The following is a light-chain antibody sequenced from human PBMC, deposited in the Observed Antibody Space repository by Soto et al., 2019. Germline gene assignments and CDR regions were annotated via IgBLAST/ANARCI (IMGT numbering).Light chain of an antibody. J-gene: IGLJ1*01. CDR1: SSNIGNNY. Sequence: QSVLTQPPSVSAAPGRKVTISCSGSSSNIGNNYVSWYQQLPGTAPKLLIYDNNKRPSGIPDRFSGSKSGTSATLGITGLQTGDEADYYCGTWDSSLSAHVFGTGTKLTVL. V-gene: IGLV1-51*01. CDR2: DNN. CDR3: GTWDSSLSAHV.